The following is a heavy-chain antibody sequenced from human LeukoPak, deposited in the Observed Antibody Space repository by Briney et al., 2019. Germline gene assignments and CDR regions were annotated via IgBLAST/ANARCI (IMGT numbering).Heavy chain of an antibody. V-gene: IGHV1-2*02. D-gene: IGHD2-15*01. J-gene: IGHJ4*02. CDR3: ARDYGFLPRYCSGDNCYSDVGDF. Sequence: ASVKVSCKASGYTFTSYYIHWVRQAPGQGPEWMGWINPNRAVTNYAQKFQGRVTMTSDTSITTAYMELGSLRSDDTAVYYCARDYGFLPRYCSGDNCYSDVGDFWGQGTLVTVSS. CDR2: INPNRAVT. CDR1: GYTFTSYY.